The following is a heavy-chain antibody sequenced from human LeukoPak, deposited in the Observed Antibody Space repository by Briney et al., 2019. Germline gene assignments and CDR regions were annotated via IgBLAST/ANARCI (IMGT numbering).Heavy chain of an antibody. V-gene: IGHV3-30*04. D-gene: IGHD3-10*01. CDR3: AREGLGFGELLSFDY. J-gene: IGHJ4*02. CDR1: GSTFSSYA. CDR2: ISYDGSNK. Sequence: GRSLRLSCAASGSTFSSYAMHRVRQAPGKGLEWVAVISYDGSNKYYADSVKGRFTISRDNSKNTLYLQMNSLRAEDTAVYYCAREGLGFGELLSFDYWGQGTLVTVSS.